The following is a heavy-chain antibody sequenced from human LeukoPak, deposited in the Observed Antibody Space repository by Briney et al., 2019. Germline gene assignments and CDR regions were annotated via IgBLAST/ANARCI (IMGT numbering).Heavy chain of an antibody. CDR1: GFTFSSYG. V-gene: IGHV3-30*02. CDR3: AKDTGTKYCDYAVS. D-gene: IGHD4-17*01. J-gene: IGHJ5*02. CDR2: IRYDGSNK. Sequence: GGSLRLSCAASGFTFSSYGMHWVRQAPGKGLEWVAFIRYDGSNKYYADSVKGRFTISRDNSKNTLYLQMNSLRAEDTAVYYCAKDTGTKYCDYAVSWGQGTLVTVSS.